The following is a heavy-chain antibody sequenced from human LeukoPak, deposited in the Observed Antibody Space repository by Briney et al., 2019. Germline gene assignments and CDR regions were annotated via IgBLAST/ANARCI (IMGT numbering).Heavy chain of an antibody. CDR2: IKQDGSEK. CDR3: ARESSGSSSWEYYYYYYMDV. D-gene: IGHD6-13*01. V-gene: IGHV3-7*01. CDR1: GFTFSSYW. J-gene: IGHJ6*03. Sequence: GGSLRLSCAASGFTFSSYWMSWVRQAPGKGLEWVANIKQDGSEKDYVYSVKGRFTISRDNAKNSLYLQMNRLRAEDTAVYYCARESSGSSSWEYYYYYYMDVWGKGTTVTVSS.